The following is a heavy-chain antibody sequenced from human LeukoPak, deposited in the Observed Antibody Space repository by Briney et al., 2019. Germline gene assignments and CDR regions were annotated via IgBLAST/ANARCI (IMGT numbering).Heavy chain of an antibody. V-gene: IGHV3-13*01. CDR1: GFTFSSYD. Sequence: GGSLRLSCAASGFTFSSYDMHWVRQATGKGLEWVSGTGTAGDTYYPASVKGRFTISRENAKNSLYLQMNSLRAGDTAVYYCARAKDSSSSGDAFDIWGQGTMVTVSS. CDR2: TGTAGDT. J-gene: IGHJ3*02. CDR3: ARAKDSSSSGDAFDI. D-gene: IGHD6-6*01.